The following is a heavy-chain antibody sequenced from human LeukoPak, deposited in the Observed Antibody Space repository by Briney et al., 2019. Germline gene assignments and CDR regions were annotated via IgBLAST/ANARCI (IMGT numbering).Heavy chain of an antibody. V-gene: IGHV6-1*01. D-gene: IGHD2-2*02. CDR3: AREPCSSTSCYNLMEAFDI. CDR2: TYYRSKWFN. Sequence: SQTLSLTCAISGDSVSSNSAAWNWIRQSPSRGLEWLGRTYYRSKWFNDYAASVKSRITINPDTSKNQFSLQLNSVTPEDTAVYYCAREPCSSTSCYNLMEAFDIWGQGTMVTVSS. CDR1: GDSVSSNSAA. J-gene: IGHJ3*02.